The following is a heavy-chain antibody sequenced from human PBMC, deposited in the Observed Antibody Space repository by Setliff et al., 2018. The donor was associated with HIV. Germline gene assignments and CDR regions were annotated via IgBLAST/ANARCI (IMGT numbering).Heavy chain of an antibody. J-gene: IGHJ4*02. D-gene: IGHD2-15*01. CDR1: GFSFSSYG. Sequence: GGSLRLSCAASGFSFSSYGMHWVRQAPGKGLEWVAHIRHDGSNKYYADSVKGRFTVSRDNSKNTLYLQMNSLRAEDTAVYYCAKCGGVTCYSASWYFDYWGQGTRVTVSS. CDR3: AKCGGVTCYSASWYFDY. V-gene: IGHV3-30*02. CDR2: IRHDGSNK.